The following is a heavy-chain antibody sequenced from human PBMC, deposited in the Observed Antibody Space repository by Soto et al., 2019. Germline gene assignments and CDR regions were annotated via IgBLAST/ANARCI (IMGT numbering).Heavy chain of an antibody. V-gene: IGHV3-11*06. CDR1: GFPFGDYY. J-gene: IGHJ2*01. D-gene: IGHD1-1*01. Sequence: GGSLRLSCEASGFPFGDYYMSWIRQSPERGLEWLSFLSSSSRFTKYADSVRGRFTISRDNAKNALYLQMNSLRAEDTAVYYCASRLGSLPTANLDLRSRGTLVTVSS. CDR3: ASRLGSLPTANLDL. CDR2: LSSSSRFT.